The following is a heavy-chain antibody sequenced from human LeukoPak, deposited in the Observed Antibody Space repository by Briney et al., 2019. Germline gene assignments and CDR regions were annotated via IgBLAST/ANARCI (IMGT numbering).Heavy chain of an antibody. D-gene: IGHD6-13*01. V-gene: IGHV3-48*03. CDR2: ISSSGSTI. Sequence: GGSLRLSCAASGFTFSSYEMNWVRQAPGKGLEWVSYISSSGSTIYYADSVKGRFTISRDNAKNSLYLQMNSLRAEDTAVYYCATRGTIAAANDAFDIWGQGTMVTVSS. J-gene: IGHJ3*02. CDR1: GFTFSSYE. CDR3: ATRGTIAAANDAFDI.